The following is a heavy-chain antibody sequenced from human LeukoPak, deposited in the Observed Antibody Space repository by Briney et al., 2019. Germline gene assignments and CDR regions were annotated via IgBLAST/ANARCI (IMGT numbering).Heavy chain of an antibody. CDR1: GGSISSGGYY. CDR2: IYYSGST. Sequence: SETLSLTCTVSGGSISSGGYYWSWIRQHPGKGLEWIGYIYYSGSTYYNPSLKSRVTISVDTSKNQFSLKLSSVTAADTAVYYCARDHSHYYDSSGPFDYWGQGTLVTVSS. J-gene: IGHJ4*02. CDR3: ARDHSHYYDSSGPFDY. D-gene: IGHD3-22*01. V-gene: IGHV4-31*03.